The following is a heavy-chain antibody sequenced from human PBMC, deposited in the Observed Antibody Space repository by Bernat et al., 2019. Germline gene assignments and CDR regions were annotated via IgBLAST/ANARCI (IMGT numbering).Heavy chain of an antibody. J-gene: IGHJ4*02. CDR2: IWYDGCKK. D-gene: IGHD3-10*01. V-gene: IGHV3-33*01. CDR1: GIIFSDYG. CDR3: ARCDAPPSIEMVRGVIDY. Sequence: QVQLVESGGGVVQPGKSLRLSCAASGIIFSDYGMHWVRQAPGKGLEWVAVIWYDGCKKYYADSVKGRFTISRDNSQNTLYLQMNSLRAEDTAVYYCARCDAPPSIEMVRGVIDYWGQGILVTVSS.